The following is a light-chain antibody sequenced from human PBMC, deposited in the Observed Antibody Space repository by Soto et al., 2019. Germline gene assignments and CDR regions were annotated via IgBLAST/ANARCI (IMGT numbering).Light chain of an antibody. CDR2: GAS. V-gene: IGKV3-20*01. Sequence: EIVLTQSPGTLSLSPGERATLSCRASQSVSSSYVAWYQQKPGQAPRLLIYGASSRATGIPDRFSGSGSETDLTLTIIRLEPEDFAVYYCQLYDASLYTFGQGTKLEIK. J-gene: IGKJ2*01. CDR3: QLYDASLYT. CDR1: QSVSSSY.